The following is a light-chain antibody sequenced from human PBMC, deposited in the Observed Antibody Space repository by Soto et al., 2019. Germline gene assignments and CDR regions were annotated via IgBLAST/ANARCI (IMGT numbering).Light chain of an antibody. CDR1: HDITNY. J-gene: IGKJ2*01. CDR2: AAS. Sequence: DTQMTQSPSSLSAFVGGRVTITCRASHDITNYLAWFQQKPGEAPKSLIYAASTLQSGVPSRFSGSGSGADFTLTISNLQPEDFATYYCQQYKSYPHTFGQGTKLDIK. CDR3: QQYKSYPHT. V-gene: IGKV1-16*01.